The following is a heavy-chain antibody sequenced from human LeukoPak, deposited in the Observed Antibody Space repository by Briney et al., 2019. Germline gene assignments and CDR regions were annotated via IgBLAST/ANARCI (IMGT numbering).Heavy chain of an antibody. Sequence: GGSLRLSCAASGFTFSNAWMTWVRQAPGKGLEWVGRIKSKTDGGTADYAAPVKGRFTISRDDSKNTMYLQLNSLKTGDTAVYYCTTPPGNYYAWAYFQHWGQGTLVTVSS. CDR3: TTPPGNYYAWAYFQH. V-gene: IGHV3-15*01. CDR2: IKSKTDGGTA. J-gene: IGHJ1*01. CDR1: GFTFSNAW. D-gene: IGHD1-26*01.